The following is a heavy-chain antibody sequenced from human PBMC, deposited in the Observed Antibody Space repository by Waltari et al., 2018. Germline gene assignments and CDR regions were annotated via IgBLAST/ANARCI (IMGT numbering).Heavy chain of an antibody. CDR2: ISSSGSTI. CDR3: ASNLIAAAGSYYYYGMDV. CDR1: GFTFSDYY. V-gene: IGHV3-11*04. Sequence: VQLLESGGGLVQPGGSLRLSCAASGFTFSDYYMSWIRQAPGKGLEWVSYISSSGSTIYYADSVKGRFTSARDNAKNSLYLQMNSLRAEDTAVYYCASNLIAAAGSYYYYGMDVWGQGTTVTVSS. J-gene: IGHJ6*02. D-gene: IGHD6-13*01.